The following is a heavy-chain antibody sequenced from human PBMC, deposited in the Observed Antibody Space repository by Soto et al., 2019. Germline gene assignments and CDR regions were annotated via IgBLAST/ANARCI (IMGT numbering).Heavy chain of an antibody. Sequence: SETLSLTCAVYGGSFSGYYWSWIRQPPGKGLEWIGEINHSGSTNYNPSLKSRVTISVDTSKNQFSLKLSSVTAADTAVYYCARGEQGVVAATYYYYSLDVWGKGTTVTVSS. V-gene: IGHV4-34*01. CDR2: INHSGST. CDR3: ARGEQGVVAATYYYYSLDV. D-gene: IGHD2-15*01. CDR1: GGSFSGYY. J-gene: IGHJ6*03.